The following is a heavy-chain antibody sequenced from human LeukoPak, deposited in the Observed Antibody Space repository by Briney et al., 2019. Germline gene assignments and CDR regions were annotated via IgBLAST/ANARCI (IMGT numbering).Heavy chain of an antibody. J-gene: IGHJ4*02. CDR3: ARARGGDYGDYVDY. Sequence: PSETLSLTCAVYGGSFSGYYWSWIRQPPGKGLEWIGEINHSGSTNYNPSLKSRVTISVDTSKSQFSLKLSSVTAADTAVYYCARARGGDYGDYVDYWGQGTLVTVSS. CDR2: INHSGST. V-gene: IGHV4-34*01. CDR1: GGSFSGYY. D-gene: IGHD4-17*01.